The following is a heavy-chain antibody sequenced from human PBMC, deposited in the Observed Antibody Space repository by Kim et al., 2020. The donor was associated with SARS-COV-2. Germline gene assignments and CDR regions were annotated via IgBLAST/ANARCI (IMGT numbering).Heavy chain of an antibody. CDR1: GGTFSSYA. Sequence: SVKVSCKASGGTFSSYAISWVRQAPGQGLEWMGRIIPILGIANYAQKFQGRVTITADKSTSTAYMELSSLRSEDTAVYYCARDIIGLSGWYHYYYGMDVWGQGTPVTVSS. J-gene: IGHJ6*02. D-gene: IGHD6-19*01. CDR2: IIPILGIA. V-gene: IGHV1-69*04. CDR3: ARDIIGLSGWYHYYYGMDV.